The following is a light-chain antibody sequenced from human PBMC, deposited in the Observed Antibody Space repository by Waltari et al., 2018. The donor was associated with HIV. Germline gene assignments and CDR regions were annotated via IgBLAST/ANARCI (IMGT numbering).Light chain of an antibody. CDR1: SSDVGGYNY. J-gene: IGLJ3*02. Sequence: QSALPQPASVSGSPGQSITISCTGTSSDVGGYNYVSWYQQHPGKAPNLMIYGASNRPQGVSNPFPGSNPANTASLPIPGSQAEDGADYYCSSYPGSSPEFGGGTKLTVL. CDR2: GAS. CDR3: SSYPGSSPE. V-gene: IGLV2-14*01.